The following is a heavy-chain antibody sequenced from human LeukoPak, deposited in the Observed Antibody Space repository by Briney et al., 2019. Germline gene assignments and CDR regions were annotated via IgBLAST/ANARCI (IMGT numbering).Heavy chain of an antibody. V-gene: IGHV4-59*01. CDR2: IYYSGST. Sequence: SETLSLTCTVSGGSISSYYWSWIRQPPGKGLELIGYIYYSGSTNYNPSLKSRVTISVDTSKNQFSLKLSSVTAADTAVYYCAAGGYCSGGSCYPLSLDYWGQGTLVTVSS. D-gene: IGHD2-15*01. J-gene: IGHJ4*02. CDR1: GGSISSYY. CDR3: AAGGYCSGGSCYPLSLDY.